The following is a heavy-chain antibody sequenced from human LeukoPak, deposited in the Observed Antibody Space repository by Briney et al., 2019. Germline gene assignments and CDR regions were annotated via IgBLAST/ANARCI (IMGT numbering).Heavy chain of an antibody. D-gene: IGHD6-19*01. Sequence: GGSLRLSCAASGFTFSSYWMHWVRQAPGKGLVWVSRIYSDGSRTTYADSVKGRFTVSRDNAKNSLYLQMNSLRAEDTAVYYCAREPLEALAGTSDYWGQGTLVTVSS. CDR3: AREPLEALAGTSDY. CDR1: GFTFSSYW. J-gene: IGHJ4*02. CDR2: IYSDGSRT. V-gene: IGHV3-74*01.